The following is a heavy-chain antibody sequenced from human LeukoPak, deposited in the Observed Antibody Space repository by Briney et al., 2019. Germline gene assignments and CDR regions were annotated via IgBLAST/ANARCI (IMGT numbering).Heavy chain of an antibody. J-gene: IGHJ6*04. D-gene: IGHD4-17*01. V-gene: IGHV4-39*07. CDR1: GGSISSSSYY. Sequence: SETLSLTCTVSGGSISSSSYYWGWIRQPPGTGLEWIGSIYYSGSTYYNPSLKSRVTISVDTSKNQFSLKLSSVTAADTAVYYCARDLAAAYGDYVSGVWGKGTTVTVSS. CDR3: ARDLAAAYGDYVSGV. CDR2: IYYSGST.